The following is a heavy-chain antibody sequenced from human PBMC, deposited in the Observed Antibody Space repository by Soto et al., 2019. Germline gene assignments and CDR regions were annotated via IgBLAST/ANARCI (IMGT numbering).Heavy chain of an antibody. J-gene: IGHJ6*02. D-gene: IGHD3-9*01. CDR2: IDPSDSYT. CDR3: ANSPPYDILSGMDV. V-gene: IGHV5-10-1*01. CDR1: GYSFTSYW. Sequence: PGESLKISCKGSGYSFTSYWISWVRQMPGKGLEWMGRIDPSDSYTNYSPSFQGHVTISADKSISTAYLQWISLKASDTAMYYCANSPPYDILSGMDVWGQGTTVTVSS.